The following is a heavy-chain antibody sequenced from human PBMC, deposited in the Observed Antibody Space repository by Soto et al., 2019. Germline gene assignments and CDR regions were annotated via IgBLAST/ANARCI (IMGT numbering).Heavy chain of an antibody. Sequence: GASVKVSCKASGYTFTIYAMHWVRQAPGQRLEWMGWINAGNGNTKYSQKFQGRVTITRDTSASTAYMELSSLRSEDTAVYYCARDADSSGWYVDWFDPWGQGTLVTVSS. D-gene: IGHD6-19*01. J-gene: IGHJ5*02. CDR1: GYTFTIYA. V-gene: IGHV1-3*01. CDR2: INAGNGNT. CDR3: ARDADSSGWYVDWFDP.